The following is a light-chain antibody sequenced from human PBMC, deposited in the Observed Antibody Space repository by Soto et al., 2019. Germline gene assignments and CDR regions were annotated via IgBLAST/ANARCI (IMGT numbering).Light chain of an antibody. Sequence: QSVLTQPPSVSAAPGQKVTISCSGSNSNIGNNYVSWYQQLPGTSPKLLIYDNYKRPSGIPDRFSASKSGSSATLGITGLQTGDEADYYCGTWDSSLSVVIFGEGTKVTVL. CDR3: GTWDSSLSVVI. CDR1: NSNIGNNY. V-gene: IGLV1-51*01. J-gene: IGLJ2*01. CDR2: DNY.